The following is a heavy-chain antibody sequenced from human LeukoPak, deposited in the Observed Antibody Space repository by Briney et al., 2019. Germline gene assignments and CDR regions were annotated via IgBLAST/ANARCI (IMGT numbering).Heavy chain of an antibody. V-gene: IGHV3-23*01. D-gene: IGHD3-22*01. CDR3: ARRGVVIRVILVGFHKEAYYFDS. Sequence: GGSLRLSCAVSGITLSNYGMSWVRQAPGKGLEWVAGISGSGGTTNYADSVKGRFTISRDNPKNTLFLHMNSLRAEDTAVYFCARRGVVIRVILVGFHKEAYYFDSWGQGALVTVSS. CDR2: ISGSGGTT. CDR1: GITLSNYG. J-gene: IGHJ4*02.